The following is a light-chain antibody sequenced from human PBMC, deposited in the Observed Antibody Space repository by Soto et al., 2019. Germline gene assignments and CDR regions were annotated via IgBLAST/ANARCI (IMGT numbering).Light chain of an antibody. V-gene: IGLV2-14*03. CDR2: DVG. Sequence: QSALTQPASVSGSPGQSITISCTGTSSDVGGYNHVSWYQQHPGEAPKLMIYDVGSRPSGVSNRFSGSKAADTASLTISGLQAEDEADYYCSSFATTDTPMVFGGGTKLTVL. J-gene: IGLJ2*01. CDR3: SSFATTDTPMV. CDR1: SSDVGGYNH.